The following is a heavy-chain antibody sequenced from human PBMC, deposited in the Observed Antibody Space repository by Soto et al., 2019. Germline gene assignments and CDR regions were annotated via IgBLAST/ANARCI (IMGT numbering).Heavy chain of an antibody. CDR3: TKGPNWNYYYYGVDV. J-gene: IGHJ6*02. CDR1: GDSVSNYY. D-gene: IGHD1-20*01. Sequence: SETLSLTCTVSGDSVSNYYWSWIRQPAGRGLEWIGRVYSSGATNYNPSLNGRVTMSVDTSRNQFSLRLTSVTAADTAIYYCTKGPNWNYYYYGVDVWGQGTAVTVSS. V-gene: IGHV4-4*07. CDR2: VYSSGAT.